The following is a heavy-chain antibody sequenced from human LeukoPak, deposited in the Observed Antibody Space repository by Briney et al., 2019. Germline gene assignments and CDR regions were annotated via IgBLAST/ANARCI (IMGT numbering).Heavy chain of an antibody. CDR2: INPSGGST. CDR1: GYTFTGYY. CDR3: ARALPFGELMGY. D-gene: IGHD3-10*01. J-gene: IGHJ4*02. Sequence: ASVKVSCKASGYTFTGYYMHWVREAPGQGLEWMGIINPSGGSTSYAQKFQGRVTMTRDMSTSTAYMELRSLRSDDTAVYYCARALPFGELMGYWGQGTLVTVSS. V-gene: IGHV1-46*01.